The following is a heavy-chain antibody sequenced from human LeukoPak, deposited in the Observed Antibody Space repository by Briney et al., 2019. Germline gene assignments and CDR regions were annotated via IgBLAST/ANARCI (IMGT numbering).Heavy chain of an antibody. Sequence: SETLSLTCTVSGGSISSYYWSWIRQPPGKGLEWIGYIYYSGSTNYSPSLKSRVTISLDTSKNQFSLKLTSVTAADTALYYCAKETGTGAGYIDYWGQGTLVTVSS. J-gene: IGHJ4*02. D-gene: IGHD5-12*01. CDR2: IYYSGST. V-gene: IGHV4-59*01. CDR1: GGSISSYY. CDR3: AKETGTGAGYIDY.